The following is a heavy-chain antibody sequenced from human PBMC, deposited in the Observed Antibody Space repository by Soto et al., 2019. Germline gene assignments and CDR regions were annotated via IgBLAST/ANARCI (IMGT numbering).Heavy chain of an antibody. CDR1: GCTFSDYY. V-gene: IGHV3-11*01. CDR3: ARGGQHLHGMDV. D-gene: IGHD6-13*01. J-gene: IGHJ6*02. CDR2: ISSSGSPI. Sequence: GGSLRLSCAASGCTFSDYYRSWIRQAPGKGLEWVSYISSSGSPIYYADSVKGRFTISRDNAKNSLYLQMNSLRAEDTALYYCARGGQHLHGMDVWGQGTMVTVSS.